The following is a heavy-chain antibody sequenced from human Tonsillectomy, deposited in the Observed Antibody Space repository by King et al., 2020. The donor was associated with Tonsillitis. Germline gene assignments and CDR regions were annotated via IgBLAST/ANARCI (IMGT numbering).Heavy chain of an antibody. D-gene: IGHD3-10*01. V-gene: IGHV3-11*05. J-gene: IGHJ3*02. Sequence: VQLVESGGGLVNPGGSLRLSCAASGFNFSYYYKSWIRQAPGKWLEWVSYISNTNIFTAYAASLEGRFTISRDNAKNSLYLQMHSLRAEDTALYYCAREVTYGSGSDAFDIWGQGTMVTVSS. CDR2: ISNTNIFT. CDR3: AREVTYGSGSDAFDI. CDR1: GFNFSYYY.